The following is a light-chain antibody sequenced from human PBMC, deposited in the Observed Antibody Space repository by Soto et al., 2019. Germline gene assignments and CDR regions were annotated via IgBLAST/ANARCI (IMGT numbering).Light chain of an antibody. J-gene: IGKJ4*01. CDR1: QDISTY. CDR3: QHLSPYPLLT. V-gene: IGKV1-9*01. Sequence: QLTQSPSSLSASVGDRVTITCRASQDISTYLAWYQQKPGKAPTLLIYATYTLRSGVPSRFSGGGFGTDFTLTINSLQPEDFATYYCQHLSPYPLLTFGGGTKVEI. CDR2: ATY.